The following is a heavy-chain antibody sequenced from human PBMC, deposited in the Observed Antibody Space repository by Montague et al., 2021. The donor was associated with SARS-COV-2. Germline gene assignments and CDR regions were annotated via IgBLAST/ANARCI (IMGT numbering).Heavy chain of an antibody. CDR1: GGSISNGCYS. V-gene: IGHV4-30-2*01. CDR2: IFPGGST. Sequence: TLSLTCSVSGGSISNGCYSWSWIRQPPGKGLEWIGYIFPGGSTYYNASLQSRVTISIDTSKNQLSLRLTSITAADSAVYFCARGGADFGDYGWLDPWGQGILVTVS. J-gene: IGHJ5*02. CDR3: ARGGADFGDYGWLDP. D-gene: IGHD4-17*01.